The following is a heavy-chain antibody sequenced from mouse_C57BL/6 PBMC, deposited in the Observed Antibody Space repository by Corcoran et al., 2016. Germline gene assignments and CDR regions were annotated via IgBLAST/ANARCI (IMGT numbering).Heavy chain of an antibody. Sequence: DVQLQESGPGLVKPSQSLSLTCSVTGYSITSGYYWNWIRQFPGNKLEWMGYISYDGSNNYNPSLKNRISITRDTSKNQFFLKLNSVTTEDTATYYCARDPYYYGSSYVGWYFDVWGTGTTVTVSS. CDR2: ISYDGSN. D-gene: IGHD1-1*01. V-gene: IGHV3-6*01. J-gene: IGHJ1*03. CDR1: GYSITSGYY. CDR3: ARDPYYYGSSYVGWYFDV.